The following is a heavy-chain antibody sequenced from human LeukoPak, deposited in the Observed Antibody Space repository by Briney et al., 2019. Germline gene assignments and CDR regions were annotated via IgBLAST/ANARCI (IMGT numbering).Heavy chain of an antibody. CDR1: GYTFTSYA. D-gene: IGHD3-9*01. J-gene: IGHJ3*02. V-gene: IGHV7-4-1*02. CDR3: ARTEGILRYFDWDHAFDI. Sequence: ASVKVSCKASGYTFTSYAMNWVRQAPRQGLEWMGWINTNTGNPTYAQGFTGRFVFSLDTSVSTAYLQISSLKAEDTAVYYCARTEGILRYFDWDHAFDIWGQGTMVTVSS. CDR2: INTNTGNP.